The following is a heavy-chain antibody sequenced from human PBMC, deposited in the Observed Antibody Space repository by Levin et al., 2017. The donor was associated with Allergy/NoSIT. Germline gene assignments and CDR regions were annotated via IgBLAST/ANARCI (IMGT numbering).Heavy chain of an antibody. J-gene: IGHJ4*02. CDR3: TTDLLMGASGFDY. D-gene: IGHD1-26*01. CDR2: IKSKTDGGTT. V-gene: IGHV3-15*01. Sequence: GESLKISCAVSGFIFRNAWMNWVRQAPGKGLEWVGRIKSKTDGGTTDYAAPVKDRFTISRDDSKTTLYLQMNSLKTDDTAVYYCTTDLLMGASGFDYWGQGTLVTVSS. CDR1: GFIFRNAW.